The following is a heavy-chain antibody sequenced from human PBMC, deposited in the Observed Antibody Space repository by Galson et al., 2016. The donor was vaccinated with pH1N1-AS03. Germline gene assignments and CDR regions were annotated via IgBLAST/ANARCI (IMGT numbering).Heavy chain of an antibody. CDR1: GYTFTRYY. CDR2: IDPSGGGT. D-gene: IGHD3-10*01. CDR3: VAYGSGTQAYFDY. V-gene: IGHV1-46*01. Sequence: SVKVSCKASGYTFTRYYMHWVRQAPGQGLEWMGVIDPSGGGTTYAQKFHGRVTMTRDTSTTTAHMELSSLRSADTAIYYCVAYGSGTQAYFDYWGKGTLVTVSS. J-gene: IGHJ4*02.